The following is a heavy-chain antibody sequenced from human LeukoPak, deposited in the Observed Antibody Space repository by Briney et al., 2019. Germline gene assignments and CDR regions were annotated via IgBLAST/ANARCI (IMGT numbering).Heavy chain of an antibody. J-gene: IGHJ4*02. CDR3: ARVGDSYSSSWYDFPGMVPYYFDY. D-gene: IGHD6-13*01. Sequence: PSETLSLTCTVSGGSISSSSYYWGWIRQPPGKGLEWIGSIYYSGSTYYNPSLKSRATISVDTSKNQFSLKLSSVTAADTAVYYCARVGDSYSSSWYDFPGMVPYYFDYWGQGTLVTVSS. V-gene: IGHV4-39*07. CDR1: GGSISSSSYY. CDR2: IYYSGST.